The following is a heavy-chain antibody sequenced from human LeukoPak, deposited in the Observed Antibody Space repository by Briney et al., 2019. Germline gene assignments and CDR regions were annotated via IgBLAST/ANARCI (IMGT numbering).Heavy chain of an antibody. CDR3: ARGVEYQAYFDY. J-gene: IGHJ4*02. V-gene: IGHV3-21*01. CDR1: GFTFSSYS. D-gene: IGHD2-2*01. Sequence: PGGSLRLSCAASGFTFSSYSMNWVRQAPGKGLEWVSSISSSSSYIYYADSVKGRFTISRDNAKNSLYLQMNSLRAEDTAVYYCARGVEYQAYFDYWGQGTLVTVSS. CDR2: ISSSSSYI.